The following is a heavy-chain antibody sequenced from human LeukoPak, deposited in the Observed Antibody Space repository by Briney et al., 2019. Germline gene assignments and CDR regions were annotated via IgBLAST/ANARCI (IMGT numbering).Heavy chain of an antibody. V-gene: IGHV5-51*01. CDR2: IYPGDSDT. D-gene: IGHD6-13*01. Sequence: PGESLKISCKGSGYRFTSYWIGWVRQMPGKGLEWMAIIYPGDSDTRYSPSFQGQVSISADKSINTAYLQWSSLKASDTAMYYCAREEQSGSSWFAYWGQGALVTVSS. CDR1: GYRFTSYW. J-gene: IGHJ4*02. CDR3: AREEQSGSSWFAY.